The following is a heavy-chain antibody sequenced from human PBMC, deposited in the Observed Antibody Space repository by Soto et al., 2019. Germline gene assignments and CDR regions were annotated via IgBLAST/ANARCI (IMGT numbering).Heavy chain of an antibody. D-gene: IGHD3-9*01. CDR1: GVTFDSFT. CDR2: FVPMFGSA. V-gene: IGHV1-69*01. J-gene: IGHJ5*02. CDR3: AREDDTTGHYSRFDP. Sequence: QVQLEQSGPELKKPGSSVKVSCKPSGVTFDSFTFSCVRQAPGQGLEWMGGFVPMFGSASVAQRFQGRVRITADAFTGTGYMELSDLRSDDSAIYYCAREDDTTGHYSRFDPWGPGTLVTVSS.